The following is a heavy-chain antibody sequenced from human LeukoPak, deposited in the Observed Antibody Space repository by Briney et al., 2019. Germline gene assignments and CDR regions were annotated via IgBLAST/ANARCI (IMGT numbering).Heavy chain of an antibody. D-gene: IGHD3-10*01. J-gene: IGHJ4*02. Sequence: GGTLRLSCAASGFTFSRNGMTWVRQAPGKGLEWVSAISGSGGNTYYADSVKGRFTISRDNSKNTLYLQMNSLRAEDTAVYFCARGGVDYYGSGTYYLMYYFDYWGQGALVTVSS. CDR3: ARGGVDYYGSGTYYLMYYFDY. V-gene: IGHV3-23*01. CDR2: ISGSGGNT. CDR1: GFTFSRNG.